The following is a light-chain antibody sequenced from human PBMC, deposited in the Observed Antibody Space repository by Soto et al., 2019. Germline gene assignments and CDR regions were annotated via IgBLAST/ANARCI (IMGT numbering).Light chain of an antibody. Sequence: DIQMTQSPSSLSASVGARVTITCRARQSSISYLNWYQQKPGTAPKLLIYAASNLQSGVPSRFSGRGSGTDFTLSISSLQPEDFATSYCQQSYSTLGLTCGGGTKVEIK. V-gene: IGKV1-39*01. CDR1: QSSISY. CDR3: QQSYSTLGLT. CDR2: AAS. J-gene: IGKJ4*02.